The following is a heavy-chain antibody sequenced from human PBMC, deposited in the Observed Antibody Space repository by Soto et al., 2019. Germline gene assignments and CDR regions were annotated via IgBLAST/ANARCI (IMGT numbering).Heavy chain of an antibody. J-gene: IGHJ5*02. CDR3: GRDGVGATLLGWFDT. CDR1: GYTSIGYY. Sequence: QVQLVQSGAEVKKPGASVKVSCKASGYTSIGYYIHWVRQAPGQGLEWMGRINPRSGDTTYAQKFQGRLTMTRDTSISTAYMEVSSLRSVDTAVYYCGRDGVGATLLGWFDTWGQGSLVTVSS. CDR2: INPRSGDT. V-gene: IGHV1-2*06. D-gene: IGHD1-26*01.